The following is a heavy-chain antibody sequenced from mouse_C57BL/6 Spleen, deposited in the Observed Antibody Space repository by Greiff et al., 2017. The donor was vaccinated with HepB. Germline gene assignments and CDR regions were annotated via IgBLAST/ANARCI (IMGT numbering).Heavy chain of an antibody. CDR2: IDPSDSYT. CDR3: APTVDSSGYSAMDY. D-gene: IGHD3-2*02. CDR1: GYTFTSYW. V-gene: IGHV1-59*01. J-gene: IGHJ4*01. Sequence: QVQLKQPGAELVRPGTSVKLSCKASGYTFTSYWMHWVKQRPGQGLEWIGVIDPSDSYTNYNQKFKGKATLTVDTSSSTAYMQLSSLTSEDSAVYYCAPTVDSSGYSAMDYWGQGTSVTVSS.